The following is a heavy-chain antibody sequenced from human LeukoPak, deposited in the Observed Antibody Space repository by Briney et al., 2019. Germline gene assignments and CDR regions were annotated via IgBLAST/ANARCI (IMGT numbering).Heavy chain of an antibody. D-gene: IGHD4-23*01. J-gene: IGHJ4*02. V-gene: IGHV3-23*01. CDR2: ISFSGVNT. CDR1: GFTFTNYG. Sequence: PGGSLRLSCVASGFTFTNYGMSWVRQAPGKGLEWVSRISFSGVNTYYADSVRGRFTISRGKSKNTLYLQMNSLRAEDTAVYYCAKGGYDYAGYVDYWGQGTLVTVSS. CDR3: AKGGYDYAGYVDY.